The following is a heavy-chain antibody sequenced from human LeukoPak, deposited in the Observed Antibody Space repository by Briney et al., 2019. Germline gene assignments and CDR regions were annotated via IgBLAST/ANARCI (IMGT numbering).Heavy chain of an antibody. CDR3: ARGYCSGGSCYRWYYYYYYMDV. Sequence: SETLSLTCTVSGGSISSYYWSWIRQPAGKGLEWIGRIYTSGSTNYNPSLKSRVTMSVDTSKNQFSLKLSSVTAADTAVYYCARGYCSGGSCYRWYYYYYYMDVWGKGTTVTISS. J-gene: IGHJ6*03. V-gene: IGHV4-4*07. CDR2: IYTSGST. D-gene: IGHD2-15*01. CDR1: GGSISSYY.